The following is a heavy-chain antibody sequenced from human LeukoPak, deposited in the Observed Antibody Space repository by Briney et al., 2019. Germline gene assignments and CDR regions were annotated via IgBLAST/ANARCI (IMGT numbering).Heavy chain of an antibody. CDR2: ISGSGGST. CDR3: AKNSGAEYDSSGYYPEYFQH. D-gene: IGHD3-22*01. CDR1: GFTFSSYA. V-gene: IGHV3-23*01. Sequence: PGGSLRLSCAASGFTFSSYAMSWVRQAPGKGLEWVSAISGSGGSTYYADSVKGRFTTSRDNSKNTLYLQMNSLRAEDTAVYYCAKNSGAEYDSSGYYPEYFQHWGQGTLVTVSS. J-gene: IGHJ1*01.